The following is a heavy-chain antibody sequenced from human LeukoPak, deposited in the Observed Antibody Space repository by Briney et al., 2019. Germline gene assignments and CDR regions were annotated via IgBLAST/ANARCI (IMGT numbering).Heavy chain of an antibody. CDR2: ISAYNGNA. CDR3: ARDPLPVLGYCSSTSCPVDY. CDR1: GYTFTSYG. J-gene: IGHJ4*02. Sequence: GASVKVSCKASGYTFTSYGISWVRQAPGQGLEWMGWISAYNGNANCAQKLQGRVTMTTDTSTSTAYMELRSLRSDDTAVYYCARDPLPVLGYCSSTSCPVDYRGQGTLVTVSS. V-gene: IGHV1-18*01. D-gene: IGHD2-2*01.